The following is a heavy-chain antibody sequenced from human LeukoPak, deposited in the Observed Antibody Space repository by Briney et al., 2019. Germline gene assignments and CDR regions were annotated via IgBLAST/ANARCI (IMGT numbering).Heavy chain of an antibody. Sequence: ASVKVSCKVSGYTLADLYMSWVRQAPGKGFEWMGGFDPEHDEILYAQKFQDRVTMTEDTSTDTAYMELNSLRSEDTAVYFCAGRRNGTRMFDSWGQGTLVTVSS. J-gene: IGHJ4*02. CDR3: AGRRNGTRMFDS. V-gene: IGHV1-24*01. CDR2: FDPEHDEI. CDR1: GYTLADLY. D-gene: IGHD1/OR15-1a*01.